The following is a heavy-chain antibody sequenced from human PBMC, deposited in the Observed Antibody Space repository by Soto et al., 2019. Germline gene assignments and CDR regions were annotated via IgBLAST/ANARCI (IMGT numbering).Heavy chain of an antibody. V-gene: IGHV1-18*01. J-gene: IGHJ4*02. CDR1: GYTFTNFG. CDR2: ISAYNGNT. CDR3: ARENEDIGPFDY. Sequence: ASVKVSCKASGYTFTNFGICWVRQAPGQGLEWVAWISAYNGNTNYVETLQDRVTLTTDTSTNTAYMELRSLRSDDTAIYYCARENEDIGPFDYGGQGTMVTVSS.